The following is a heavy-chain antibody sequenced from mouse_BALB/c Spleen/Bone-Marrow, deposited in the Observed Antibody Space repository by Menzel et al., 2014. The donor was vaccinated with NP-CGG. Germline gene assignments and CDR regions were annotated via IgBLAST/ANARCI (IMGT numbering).Heavy chain of an antibody. J-gene: IGHJ4*01. CDR3: SRKGHYYGSDALDY. CDR1: GFSVKDTY. V-gene: IGHV14-3*02. CDR2: IDPANGDT. D-gene: IGHD1-2*01. Sequence: VQLKQSGAELVKPGASVKLSCTASGFSVKDTYMQWVKQRPEQGLEWIGRIDPANGDTQYDPTFQGKATITTDTSSNTAYLQLSSRTSEDTAVYYCSRKGHYYGSDALDYWGQGTSVTVSS.